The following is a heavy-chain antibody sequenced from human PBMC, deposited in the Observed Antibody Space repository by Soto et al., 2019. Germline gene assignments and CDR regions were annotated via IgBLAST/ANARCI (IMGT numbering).Heavy chain of an antibody. V-gene: IGHV1-69*01. J-gene: IGHJ6*02. CDR1: GGTFSSYA. CDR2: FIPMFNRP. CDR3: ARGQFHHVSNYYYALDV. Sequence: QVQLVQSGAEVKKPGSSVKVSCKASGGTFSSYAISWVRQAPGQGLEWMGGFIPMFNRPHSARKFQGRVTITADESTSTAYTALSSLRSEDTAVYYCARGQFHHVSNYYYALDVWGQGTTVTVSS.